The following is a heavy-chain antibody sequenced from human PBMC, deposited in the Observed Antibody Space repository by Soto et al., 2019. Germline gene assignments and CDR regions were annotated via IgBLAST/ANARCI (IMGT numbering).Heavy chain of an antibody. D-gene: IGHD3-22*01. J-gene: IGHJ3*02. V-gene: IGHV4-59*01. Sequence: SETLSLTCTVAGASISSSYWSWLRQSPGKGLEWIGHVHHSGNTNYNPSLKSRVTMSVDTSRNQFSVKLRSVTTADTAVYYCARGYYDSNGQSNTFDIWGQGTMVTVSS. CDR2: VHHSGNT. CDR1: GASISSSY. CDR3: ARGYYDSNGQSNTFDI.